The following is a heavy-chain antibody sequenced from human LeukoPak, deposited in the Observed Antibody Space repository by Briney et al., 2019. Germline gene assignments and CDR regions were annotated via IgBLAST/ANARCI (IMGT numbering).Heavy chain of an antibody. CDR2: IYPGDSDA. CDR3: ATPTLGTIGEYLFDY. V-gene: IGHV5-51*01. Sequence: GESLKISCKGSGYSFTNSWIAWVRQMPGKGLEWMGIIYPGDSDARYSPSFQGRVTISADKSISTAYLQWSTLKASDTAMYYCATPTLGTIGEYLFDYWGQGTLVTVSS. CDR1: GYSFTNSW. D-gene: IGHD1-7*01. J-gene: IGHJ4*02.